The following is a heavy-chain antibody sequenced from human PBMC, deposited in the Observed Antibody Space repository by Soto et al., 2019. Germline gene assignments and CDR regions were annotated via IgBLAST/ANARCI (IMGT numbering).Heavy chain of an antibody. CDR3: ARGASMVRGVILDAFDI. J-gene: IGHJ3*02. D-gene: IGHD3-10*01. V-gene: IGHV1-3*01. CDR1: GYTFTSYA. Sequence: ASVKVSCKASGYTFTSYAMHWVRQAPGQRLEWMRWINAGNGNTKYSQKFQGRVTITRDTSASTAYMELSSLRSEDTAVYYCARGASMVRGVILDAFDIWGQGTMVTVSS. CDR2: INAGNGNT.